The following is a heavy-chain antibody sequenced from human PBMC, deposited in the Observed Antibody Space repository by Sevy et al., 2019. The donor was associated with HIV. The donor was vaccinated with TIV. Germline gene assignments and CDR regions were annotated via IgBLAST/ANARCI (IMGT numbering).Heavy chain of an antibody. D-gene: IGHD3-10*01. CDR1: GFTMSSYW. CDR2: IKQAGSVR. V-gene: IGHV3-7*01. CDR3: AKEVDGSCSK. J-gene: IGHJ4*02. Sequence: GGSLRLSCAASGFTMSSYWVTWVRQAPGKGLEWVANIKQAGSVRMYLDSVKGRFTISRDNAKNSVYLEMNSLRVEDTAIYYCAKEVDGSCSKWGQGTLVTVSS.